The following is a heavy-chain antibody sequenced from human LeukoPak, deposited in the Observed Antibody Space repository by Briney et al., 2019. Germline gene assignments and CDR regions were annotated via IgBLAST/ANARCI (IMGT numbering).Heavy chain of an antibody. CDR2: VSAYDGST. Sequence: GASVKVSCTASGYTFTNFTISWVQQAPGQGLEWMGWVSAYDGSTSYAQKFQGRVTMTTDTSTSTAFMELRSLRSDDTAMYYCARDYTRAVRGVIDYWGQGTLVTVSS. V-gene: IGHV1-18*04. D-gene: IGHD3-10*01. CDR1: GYTFTNFT. J-gene: IGHJ4*02. CDR3: ARDYTRAVRGVIDY.